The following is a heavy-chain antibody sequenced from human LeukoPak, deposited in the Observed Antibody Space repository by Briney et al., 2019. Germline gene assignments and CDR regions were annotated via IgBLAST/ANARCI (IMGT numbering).Heavy chain of an antibody. CDR2: INSDGSDT. Sequence: PGGSLRLSCAASGFTFGNYWMHWVRQAPGKGLVWVSRINSDGSDTSYADSVKGRFTISRDIAKNTLYLQMNSLRAEDTAVYYCVKDRGVVLVAYNWFDPWGQGTLVTVSS. J-gene: IGHJ5*02. D-gene: IGHD2-15*01. CDR3: VKDRGVVLVAYNWFDP. CDR1: GFTFGNYW. V-gene: IGHV3-74*01.